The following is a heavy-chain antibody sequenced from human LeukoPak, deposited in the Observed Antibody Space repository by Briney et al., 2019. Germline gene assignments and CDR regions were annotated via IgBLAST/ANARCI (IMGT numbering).Heavy chain of an antibody. CDR2: IKQDGSEK. CDR1: GFTFSSYS. J-gene: IGHJ4*02. CDR3: AKDDRIQTRRYSYNY. Sequence: PGGSLRLSCAASGFTFSSYSMNWVRQAPGKGLEWVANIKQDGSEKYYVDSVKGRFTISRDNSMNTLYLQMNSLRAEDTAVYYCAKDDRIQTRRYSYNYWGQGTLVTVSS. D-gene: IGHD5-18*01. V-gene: IGHV3-7*03.